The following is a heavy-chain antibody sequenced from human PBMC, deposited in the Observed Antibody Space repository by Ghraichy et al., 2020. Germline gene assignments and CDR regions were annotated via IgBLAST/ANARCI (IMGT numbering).Heavy chain of an antibody. J-gene: IGHJ4*02. Sequence: SETLSLTCAVSGGSISSSNWWSWVRQPPGKGLEWIGEIYHSGSTNYNPSLKSRVTISVDKSKNQFSLKLSSVTAADTAVYYCARRSYYYDSSGYYDLFDYWGQGTLVTVSS. D-gene: IGHD3-22*01. CDR2: IYHSGST. CDR1: GGSISSSNW. CDR3: ARRSYYYDSSGYYDLFDY. V-gene: IGHV4-4*02.